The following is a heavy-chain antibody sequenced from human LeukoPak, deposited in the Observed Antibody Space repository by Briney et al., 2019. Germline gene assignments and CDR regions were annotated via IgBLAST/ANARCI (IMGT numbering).Heavy chain of an antibody. Sequence: GGSLRLSCAASGFTFSNAWMSWVRQAPGKGLEWVGRIKSKTDGGTTDYAAPVKGRFTISRDDSKNTLYLQMNSLKTEHTAVYYCTTGSYGDSREYYFDYWGQGTLVTVSS. CDR2: IKSKTDGGTT. V-gene: IGHV3-15*01. J-gene: IGHJ4*02. D-gene: IGHD4-17*01. CDR1: GFTFSNAW. CDR3: TTGSYGDSREYYFDY.